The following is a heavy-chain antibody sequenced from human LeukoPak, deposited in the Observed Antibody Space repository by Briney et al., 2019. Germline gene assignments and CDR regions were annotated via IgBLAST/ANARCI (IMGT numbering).Heavy chain of an antibody. CDR1: AYTFTSYY. CDR3: ARTLYSSSWYYYFQH. CDR2: INPSGGST. V-gene: IGHV1-46*01. Sequence: ASVKVSCKASAYTFTSYYMHWVRQAPGQGLEWMGIINPSGGSTSYAQKFQGRVTMTRDTSTSTVYMELSSLRSEDTAVYYCARTLYSSSWYYYFQHWGQGTLVTVSS. J-gene: IGHJ1*01. D-gene: IGHD6-13*01.